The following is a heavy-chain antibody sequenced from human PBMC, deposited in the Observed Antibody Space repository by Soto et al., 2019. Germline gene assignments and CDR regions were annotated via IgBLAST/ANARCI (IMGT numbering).Heavy chain of an antibody. CDR3: ARHPIVVVPAAIDWFDP. V-gene: IGHV1-69*13. D-gene: IGHD2-2*02. Sequence: GASVKVSCKASGGTFSSYAISWVRQAPGQGLEWKGGIIPIFGTANYAQKKQGRVTITADESTSTAYVEMSSLRTEDTSLYYFARHPIVVVPAAIDWFDPWGQGTLVTVSS. J-gene: IGHJ5*02. CDR1: GGTFSSYA. CDR2: IIPIFGTA.